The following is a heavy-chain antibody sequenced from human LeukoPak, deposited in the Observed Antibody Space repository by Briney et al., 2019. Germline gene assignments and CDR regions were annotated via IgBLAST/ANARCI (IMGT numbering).Heavy chain of an antibody. Sequence: PGGSLRLSCAASGFTFSSYWMSWVRQAPGKGLEWVANIKHDGSEKYYVDSVKGRFTISRDNAKNSLYLQMDSLRAKDTAFYYCARGRSCDYWGQGTLVTVSS. CDR3: ARGRSCDY. J-gene: IGHJ4*02. V-gene: IGHV3-7*03. D-gene: IGHD2-15*01. CDR2: IKHDGSEK. CDR1: GFTFSSYW.